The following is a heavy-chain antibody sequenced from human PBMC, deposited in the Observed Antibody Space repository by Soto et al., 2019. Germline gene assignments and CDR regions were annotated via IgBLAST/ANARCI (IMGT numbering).Heavy chain of an antibody. CDR3: ARDYYRFNSGYGFSMDV. D-gene: IGHD5-12*01. CDR1: GFTFSSYA. Sequence: QVQLVESGGGVVQPGRSLRLSCAASGFTFSSYAMHWVRQAPGKGLEWVAVISYDGSNKYYADSVKGRFTISRDNSKNTSYLQMNSLRAEDTAVYYCARDYYRFNSGYGFSMDVWGQGTTVTGSS. V-gene: IGHV3-30-3*01. J-gene: IGHJ6*02. CDR2: ISYDGSNK.